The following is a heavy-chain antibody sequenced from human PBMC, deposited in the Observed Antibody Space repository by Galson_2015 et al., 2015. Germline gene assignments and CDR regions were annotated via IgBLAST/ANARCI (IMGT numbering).Heavy chain of an antibody. CDR3: ASQYSYGTNFNWFDP. V-gene: IGHV5-10-1*01. D-gene: IGHD5-18*01. CDR1: GYSFTSYW. Sequence: QSGAEVKKPGESLRISCKGSGYSFTSYWISWVRQMPGKGLEWMGRIDPSDSYTNYSPSFQGHVTISADKSISTAYLQWSSLKASATAMYYCASQYSYGTNFNWFDPWGQGTLVTVSS. J-gene: IGHJ5*02. CDR2: IDPSDSYT.